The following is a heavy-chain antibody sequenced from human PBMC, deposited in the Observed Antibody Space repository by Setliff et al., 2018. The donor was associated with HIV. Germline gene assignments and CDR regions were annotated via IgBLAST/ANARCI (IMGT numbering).Heavy chain of an antibody. CDR3: ARRGYYDSSSYNDAFDI. J-gene: IGHJ3*02. CDR2: MYHSGST. Sequence: SCKASGGTFSNYAISWVRQPPGKGLEWIGEMYHSGSTKYNPSLKSRVTISVDKSKNQVSLKLNSVTAADTAVYYCARRGYYDSSSYNDAFDIWGQGTMVTVSS. D-gene: IGHD3-22*01. V-gene: IGHV4-4*02. CDR1: GGTFSNYAI.